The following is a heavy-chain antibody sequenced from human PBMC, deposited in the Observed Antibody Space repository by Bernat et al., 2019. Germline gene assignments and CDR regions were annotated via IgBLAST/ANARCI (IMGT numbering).Heavy chain of an antibody. J-gene: IGHJ6*02. CDR1: GYTFTSYG. V-gene: IGHV1-18*01. CDR2: ISAYNGNT. Sequence: QVQLVQSGAEVKKPGASVKVSCKASGYTFTSYGISWVRQAPGQGLEWMGWISAYNGNTNYAQNLQGRVTMTTDTSTRTAYLELRSLRSDDTTGYYCARPGSGDYGTGPHYGMDVWGQGTTVTVSS. D-gene: IGHD3-10*01. CDR3: ARPGSGDYGTGPHYGMDV.